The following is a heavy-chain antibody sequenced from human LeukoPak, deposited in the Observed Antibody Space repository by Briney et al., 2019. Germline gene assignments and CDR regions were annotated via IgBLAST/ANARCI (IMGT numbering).Heavy chain of an antibody. D-gene: IGHD2-8*01. V-gene: IGHV4-4*02. CDR2: ISLSGLT. Sequence: SETLSLTCGVSGGSISTTNWWSWVRQPPGQGLEWIGEISLSGLTNYSPSLNSRVTMSLDKPKNQLSLNLSSVTAPDTAVYYCSRENGAFSPFGFWGQGTLVTVPS. CDR3: SRENGAFSPFGF. CDR1: GGSISTTNW. J-gene: IGHJ4*02.